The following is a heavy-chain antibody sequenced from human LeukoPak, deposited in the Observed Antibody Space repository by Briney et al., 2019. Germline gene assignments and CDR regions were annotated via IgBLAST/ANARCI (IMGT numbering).Heavy chain of an antibody. CDR3: ARERGGYCSGSSCSNAIDY. Sequence: GGSLRLSCAASGFTFSSYWMSWVRQAPGKGLEWVANINQDGSEKYYVDSVKGRFTISRDNAKNSLYLQMNSLRAEDTAAYYCARERGGYCSGSSCSNAIDYWGQGTLVTVSS. CDR1: GFTFSSYW. J-gene: IGHJ4*02. CDR2: INQDGSEK. D-gene: IGHD2-15*01. V-gene: IGHV3-7*01.